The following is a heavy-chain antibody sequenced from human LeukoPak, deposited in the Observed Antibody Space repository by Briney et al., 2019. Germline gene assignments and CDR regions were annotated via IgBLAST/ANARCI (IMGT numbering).Heavy chain of an antibody. CDR1: GGSFSPYY. CDR2: INHSGST. V-gene: IGHV4-34*01. J-gene: IGHJ4*02. Sequence: SETLSLTCAVYGGSFSPYYWSWIRQPPGKGLEWIGEINHSGSTNYNPSLKSRVTISVDTSKNQFSLRLSSVTAADTAVYYCAKGGFYCGGDCYVDYWGQGTLVTVPS. CDR3: AKGGFYCGGDCYVDY. D-gene: IGHD2-21*02.